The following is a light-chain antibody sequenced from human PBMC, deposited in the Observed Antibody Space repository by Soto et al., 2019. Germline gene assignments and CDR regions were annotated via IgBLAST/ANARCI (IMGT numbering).Light chain of an antibody. CDR3: QQYNTFWT. CDR2: KAS. Sequence: DIQMTRSPSTLSASVGDRVTITCRASQSISSWLAWYQQKPGKAPKLLIYKASSLESGVPSRVSGSGSGTEFTLTISSLQPDDFATYYCQQYNTFWTFGPGTKVDIK. V-gene: IGKV1-5*03. CDR1: QSISSW. J-gene: IGKJ1*01.